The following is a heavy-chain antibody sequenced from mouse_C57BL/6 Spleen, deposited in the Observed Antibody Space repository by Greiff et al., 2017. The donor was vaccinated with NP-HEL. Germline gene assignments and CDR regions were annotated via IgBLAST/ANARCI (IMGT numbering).Heavy chain of an antibody. CDR3: ARRGYYGSSYDYFDC. CDR1: GYTFTDHT. D-gene: IGHD1-1*01. J-gene: IGHJ2*01. Sequence: VQLQQSDAELVKPGASVKISCKVSGYTFTDHTIHWMKQRPEQGLEWIGYIYPRDGSTKYNEKFKGKATLTADKSSSTAYMQLNSLTSEDSAVYFCARRGYYGSSYDYFDCWGKGTTLTVAS. V-gene: IGHV1-78*01. CDR2: IYPRDGST.